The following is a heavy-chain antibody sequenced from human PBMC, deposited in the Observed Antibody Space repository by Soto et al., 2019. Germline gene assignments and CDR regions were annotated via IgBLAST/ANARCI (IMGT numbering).Heavy chain of an antibody. CDR3: ASYDFWSGSYYYYYYMDV. J-gene: IGHJ6*03. D-gene: IGHD3-3*01. CDR2: ISSSSSTI. CDR1: GFTFSSYS. V-gene: IGHV3-48*01. Sequence: GGSLRLSCAASGFTFSSYSMNWVRQAPGKGLEWVSYISSSSSTIYYADSVKGRFTISRDNAKNSLYLQMNSLRAEDTAVYYCASYDFWSGSYYYYYYMDVWGKGTTVTVSS.